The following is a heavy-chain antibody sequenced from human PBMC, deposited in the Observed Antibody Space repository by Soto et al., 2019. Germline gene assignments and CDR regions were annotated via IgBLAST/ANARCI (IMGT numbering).Heavy chain of an antibody. D-gene: IGHD2-21*02. V-gene: IGHV3-23*01. Sequence: VGSLRLSSAATGFTFSVYAMTWVRQAPGKGLEWVSAVTANGGSTYSADSVKGRFTISRDNSKNTLFLQMNSLRAEDTAVYYCASLGVGDWANYYYYYGMDVWGQGTTVTVSS. CDR3: ASLGVGDWANYYYYYGMDV. J-gene: IGHJ6*02. CDR2: VTANGGST. CDR1: GFTFSVYA.